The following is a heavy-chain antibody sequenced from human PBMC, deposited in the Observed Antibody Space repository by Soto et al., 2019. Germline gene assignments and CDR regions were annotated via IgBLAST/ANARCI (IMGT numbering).Heavy chain of an antibody. CDR3: ARDHHRYSGYDYVDY. D-gene: IGHD5-12*01. V-gene: IGHV3-11*05. J-gene: IGHJ4*02. CDR1: GFTFSDYY. CDR2: ISSSSSYT. Sequence: QVQLVESGGGLVKPGGSLRLSCVASGFTFSDYYMSWIRQAPGKGLEWVSYISSSSSYTNYAVSVKGRFTISRDNAKKSLYLQMNSLRAEDTAVYYCARDHHRYSGYDYVDYWGQGTLVTVSS.